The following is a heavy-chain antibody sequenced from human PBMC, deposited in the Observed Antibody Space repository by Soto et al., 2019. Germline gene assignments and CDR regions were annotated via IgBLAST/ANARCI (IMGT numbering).Heavy chain of an antibody. V-gene: IGHV1-18*01. CDR2: ISAYNGNT. Sequence: ASVKVSCKASGYTFASYAISWMRQAPGQGLEWMGWISAYNGNTNYAQKLQGRVTMTTDTSTSTAYMELSSLRSEDTAVYYCARVSGWYFLDYWGQGTLVTVSS. J-gene: IGHJ4*02. CDR1: GYTFASYA. D-gene: IGHD6-13*01. CDR3: ARVSGWYFLDY.